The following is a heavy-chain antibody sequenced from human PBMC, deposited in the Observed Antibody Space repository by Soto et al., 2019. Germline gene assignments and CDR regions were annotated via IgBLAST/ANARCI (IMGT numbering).Heavy chain of an antibody. Sequence: QVQLVESGGGLVKPGGSLRLSCAASGFSFSDYYMSWIRQAPGKGLEWVSYISSSGSTIDHADSVKGRFTISRDNAKSSLYLQMNSLRVEDTAVYYCARKLRRGSRDAFDIWGQGTMVTASS. CDR3: ARKLRRGSRDAFDI. CDR2: ISSSGSTI. D-gene: IGHD3-16*01. CDR1: GFSFSDYY. V-gene: IGHV3-11*01. J-gene: IGHJ3*02.